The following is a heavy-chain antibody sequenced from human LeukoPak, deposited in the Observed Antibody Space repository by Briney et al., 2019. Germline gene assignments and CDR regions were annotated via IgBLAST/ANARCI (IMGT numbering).Heavy chain of an antibody. CDR2: IYHSGST. J-gene: IGHJ4*02. D-gene: IGHD2-15*01. V-gene: IGHV4-38-2*02. Sequence: SETLSLTCTVSGYSISSGYYWGWIRQPPGKGLEWIGSIYHSGSTYYNPSLKSRVTISVDTSKNQFSLKLSSVTAADTAVYYCARVLLMGVAAIDYWGQGTLVTVSS. CDR3: ARVLLMGVAAIDY. CDR1: GYSISSGYY.